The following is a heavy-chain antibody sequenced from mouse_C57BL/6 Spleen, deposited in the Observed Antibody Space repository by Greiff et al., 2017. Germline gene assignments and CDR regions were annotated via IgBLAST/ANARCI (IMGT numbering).Heavy chain of an antibody. Sequence: VKLVESGPGLVAPSQSLSITCTVSGFSLTSYAISWVRQPPGKGLEWLGVIWTGGGTNYNSALKSRLSISKDNSKSQVFLKMNSLQTDDTARYYCARSYGYDGGAWFAYWGQGTLVTVSA. CDR3: ARSYGYDGGAWFAY. CDR2: IWTGGGT. J-gene: IGHJ3*01. D-gene: IGHD2-2*01. V-gene: IGHV2-9-1*01. CDR1: GFSLTSYA.